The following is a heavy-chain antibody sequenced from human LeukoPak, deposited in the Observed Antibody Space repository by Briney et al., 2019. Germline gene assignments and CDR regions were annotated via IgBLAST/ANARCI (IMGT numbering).Heavy chain of an antibody. Sequence: PSETLSLTCTVSGGSISSYYWSWIRQPPGKGLEWIGYIYYSGSTNYNTSLKSRVTISVDTSKNQFSLKLSSVTAADTAVYYCARGGYGSSSHNWFDPWGQGTLVTVSS. CDR2: IYYSGST. CDR1: GGSISSYY. V-gene: IGHV4-59*01. CDR3: ARGGYGSSSHNWFDP. J-gene: IGHJ5*02. D-gene: IGHD2-2*01.